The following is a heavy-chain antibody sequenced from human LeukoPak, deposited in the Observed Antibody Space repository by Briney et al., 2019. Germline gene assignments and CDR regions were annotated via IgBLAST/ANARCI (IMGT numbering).Heavy chain of an antibody. CDR3: AKTYCSGGSCYSEAFDI. D-gene: IGHD2-15*01. J-gene: IGHJ3*02. CDR2: IRYDGSNK. CDR1: GFTFSSYG. Sequence: GGSLRLSCAASGFTFSSYGMHWVRQAPGKGLEWVAFIRYDGSNKYYADSVKGRFTISRDNSKNTLNLQMNSLRAEDTAVYYCAKTYCSGGSCYSEAFDIWGQGTMVTVSS. V-gene: IGHV3-30*02.